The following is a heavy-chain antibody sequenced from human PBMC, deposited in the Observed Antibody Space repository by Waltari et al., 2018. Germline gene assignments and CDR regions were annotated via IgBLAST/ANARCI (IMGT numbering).Heavy chain of an antibody. CDR1: GFTFSSYS. J-gene: IGHJ4*02. Sequence: EVQLVESGGGLVQPGGSLRLSCAASGFTFSSYSMNWVRQAPGKGLGWVSYISSSSSTIYFAASVKGRFTISRDNAKNSLYLQMNSLRAEDTAVYYCARVGLGYPPDYWGQGTLVTVSS. D-gene: IGHD5-12*01. V-gene: IGHV3-48*01. CDR3: ARVGLGYPPDY. CDR2: ISSSSSTI.